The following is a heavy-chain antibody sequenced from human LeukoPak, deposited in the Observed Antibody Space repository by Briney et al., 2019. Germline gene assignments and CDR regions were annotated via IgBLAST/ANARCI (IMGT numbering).Heavy chain of an antibody. CDR1: GFTFSSYE. D-gene: IGHD3-22*01. CDR2: ISSSGSTI. V-gene: IGHV3-48*03. CDR3: ARSLRRYYYDSSGYYGNFDY. Sequence: GGSLRLSCAASGFTFSSYEMNWVRQAPGKGLYWVSYISSSGSTIYYADSVKGRFTISRDNAKNSLYLQMNSLRAEDTAVYYCARSLRRYYYDSSGYYGNFDYWGQGTLVTISS. J-gene: IGHJ4*02.